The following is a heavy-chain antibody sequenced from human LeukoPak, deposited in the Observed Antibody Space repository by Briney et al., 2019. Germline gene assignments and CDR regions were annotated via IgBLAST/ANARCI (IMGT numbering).Heavy chain of an antibody. CDR1: GFTFTSWS. V-gene: IGHV3-74*01. J-gene: IGHJ4*02. CDR3: AKMSSSSSSDDY. D-gene: IGHD6-6*01. CDR2: IKGDGSIT. Sequence: GGSLRLSCAASGFTFTSWSLHWVRQAPGKGLVWVSRIKGDGSITNYADSVKGRFTISRDNAKNTLYLQMNSLGVEDTAVYFCAKMSSSSSSDDYWGQGTLVTVSS.